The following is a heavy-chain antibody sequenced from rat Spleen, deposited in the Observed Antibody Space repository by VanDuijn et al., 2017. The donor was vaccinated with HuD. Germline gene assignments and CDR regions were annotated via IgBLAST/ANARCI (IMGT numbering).Heavy chain of an antibody. CDR2: ISSDGSST. Sequence: EVQLVESDGGLVQPGRSLKLSCAASGFTFSDYFMAWVRQAPAKGLEWVATISSDGSSTYYRDSVKGRFTVSRENAKSTLYLQMTSLRSEDTANYYCARHFPGYYWYFDFWGPGTMVTVSS. V-gene: IGHV5-29*01. CDR3: ARHFPGYYWYFDF. CDR1: GFTFSDYF. J-gene: IGHJ1*01.